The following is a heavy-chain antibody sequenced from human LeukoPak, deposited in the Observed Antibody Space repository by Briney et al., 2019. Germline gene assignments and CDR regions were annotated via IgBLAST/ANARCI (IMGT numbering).Heavy chain of an antibody. V-gene: IGHV4-34*01. J-gene: IGHJ4*02. CDR2: INHSGST. CDR3: ASDYSGSYLVDY. CDR1: GGSFSGYY. D-gene: IGHD1-26*01. Sequence: SETLSLTCAVYGGSFSGYYWSWIRQPPGKGLEWIGEINHSGSTNYNPSLKSRVTISVDTSKNQFSLKLSSVTAADTAVYYCASDYSGSYLVDYWGQGTLVTVSS.